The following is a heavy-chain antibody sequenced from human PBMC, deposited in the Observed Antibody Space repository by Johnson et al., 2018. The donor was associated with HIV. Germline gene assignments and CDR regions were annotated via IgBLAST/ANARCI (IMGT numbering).Heavy chain of an antibody. CDR1: GFTFSSYA. Sequence: QMLLVESGGGVVQPGRSLRLSCAASGFTFSSYAMHWVRQAPGKGLEWVAVISYDGSSKYYAESLKGRISISRDTSMNTLYLQMNSLKIEDTAVYYCTTDLGVVGGCEIGGQGAMVSVS. CDR3: TTDLGVVGGCEI. D-gene: IGHD4-23*01. V-gene: IGHV3-30-3*01. CDR2: ISYDGSSK. J-gene: IGHJ3*02.